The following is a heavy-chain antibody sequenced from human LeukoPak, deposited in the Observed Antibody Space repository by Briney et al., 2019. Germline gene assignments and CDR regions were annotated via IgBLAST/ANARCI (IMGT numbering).Heavy chain of an antibody. CDR2: ISGSGGST. V-gene: IGHV3-23*01. Sequence: PGGSLRLFCAASGFTFSSYAMSWVRQAPGKGLEWVSAISGSGGSTYYADSVKGRFTISRDNSKNTLYLQMNSLRAEDTAVYYCAKPNYGDYGRPHDYWGQGTLVTVSS. D-gene: IGHD4-17*01. J-gene: IGHJ4*02. CDR3: AKPNYGDYGRPHDY. CDR1: GFTFSSYA.